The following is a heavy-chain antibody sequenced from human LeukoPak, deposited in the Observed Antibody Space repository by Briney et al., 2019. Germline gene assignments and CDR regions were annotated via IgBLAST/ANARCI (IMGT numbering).Heavy chain of an antibody. D-gene: IGHD3-9*01. Sequence: GGSLRLSCAAPGFTFSSYGMHWVRQAPGKGLEWVAFIRYDGSNKYYADSVKGRFTISRDNSKNTLYLQMNSLRAEDTALYYCAKGLPGRYFDGLSHAPDYGGQGTLVTVSS. CDR2: IRYDGSNK. CDR1: GFTFSSYG. CDR3: AKGLPGRYFDGLSHAPDY. V-gene: IGHV3-30*02. J-gene: IGHJ4*02.